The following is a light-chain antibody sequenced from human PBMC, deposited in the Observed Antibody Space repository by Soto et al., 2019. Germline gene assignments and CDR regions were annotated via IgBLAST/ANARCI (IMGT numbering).Light chain of an antibody. CDR1: SGSIASNY. V-gene: IGLV6-57*03. CDR3: QSYDSSNRV. J-gene: IGLJ3*02. Sequence: NFMLTQPHSVSESPGKTVTISGTRSSGSIASNYVQWYQQRPGSAPTTVIYEDNQRPSGVPDRFSGSIDSSSNSASLTISGMKTKDEADYYCQSYDSSNRVFGGGTKLTVL. CDR2: EDN.